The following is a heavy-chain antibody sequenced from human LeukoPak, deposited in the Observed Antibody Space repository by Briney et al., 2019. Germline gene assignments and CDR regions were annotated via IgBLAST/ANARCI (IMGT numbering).Heavy chain of an antibody. D-gene: IGHD3-22*01. J-gene: IGHJ3*02. CDR1: GFTVSSNY. CDR2: IYSGGST. CDR3: AGTYYYDKGAFDI. Sequence: GGSLRLSCTASGFTVSSNYMSWVRQAPGKGLEWVSVIYSGGSTYYADSVKGRFTISRDNSKNTLYLQMNSLRAEDTAVYYCAGTYYYDKGAFDIWGQGTMVTVSS. V-gene: IGHV3-53*01.